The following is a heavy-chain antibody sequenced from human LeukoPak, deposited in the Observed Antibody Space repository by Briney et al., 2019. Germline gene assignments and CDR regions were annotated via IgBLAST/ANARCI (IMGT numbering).Heavy chain of an antibody. CDR1: GGSFSGYY. J-gene: IGHJ4*02. Sequence: PSETLSLTCAVYGGSFSGYYWSWIRQPPGKGLEWIGEINHSGSTNYNPTLKSRVTKSVDTSKNQFSLKLSSVTAADTAVYYCARGPGVVVPFDYWGQGTLVTVSS. CDR2: INHSGST. V-gene: IGHV4-34*01. D-gene: IGHD3-22*01. CDR3: ARGPGVVVPFDY.